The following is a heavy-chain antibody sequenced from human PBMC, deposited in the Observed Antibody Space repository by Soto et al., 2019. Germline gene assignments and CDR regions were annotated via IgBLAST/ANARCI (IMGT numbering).Heavy chain of an antibody. V-gene: IGHV1-8*01. CDR2: MNPNSGNT. CDR3: ARERTGPNYYDY. Sequence: QVQLVQSGAEVKKPGASVKVSCKASGYTFTSYDINWVRQATGQGLEWMGWMNPNSGNTAYAQKLQARVTMTRNPSISTAYMELSSLRSEDTAVYYCARERTGPNYYDYWGQGTLVTVSS. J-gene: IGHJ4*02. D-gene: IGHD1-7*01. CDR1: GYTFTSYD.